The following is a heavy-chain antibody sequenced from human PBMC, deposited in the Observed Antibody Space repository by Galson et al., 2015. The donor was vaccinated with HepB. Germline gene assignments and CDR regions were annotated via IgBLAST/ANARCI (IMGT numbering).Heavy chain of an antibody. V-gene: IGHV3-30*19. CDR2: ISYDGSNK. CDR3: ARGQPFWSGYPHNFDY. Sequence: SLRLSCAASGFTFSSYGIHWVRQAPGKGLEWVAVISYDGSNKYYADSVKGRFTISRDNSKNTLYLQMNSLRAEDTAVYYCARGQPFWSGYPHNFDYWGQGTLVTVSS. CDR1: GFTFSSYG. D-gene: IGHD3-3*01. J-gene: IGHJ4*02.